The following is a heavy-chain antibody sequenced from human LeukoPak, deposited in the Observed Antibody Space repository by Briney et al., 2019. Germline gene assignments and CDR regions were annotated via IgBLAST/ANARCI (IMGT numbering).Heavy chain of an antibody. D-gene: IGHD6-19*01. CDR1: GLNFNGYA. CDR2: TGGSDDNT. J-gene: IGHJ4*02. V-gene: IGHV3-23*01. Sequence: PGGSLRLSCAGSGLNFNGYAISWVRQAPGKGLEWVAVTGGSDDNTHYADSVKGRFTISRDNSANRLFLQMHSLRPDDSARYYCTRDLMTGFSSGWYFAYWGQGTLVTVSS. CDR3: TRDLMTGFSSGWYFAY.